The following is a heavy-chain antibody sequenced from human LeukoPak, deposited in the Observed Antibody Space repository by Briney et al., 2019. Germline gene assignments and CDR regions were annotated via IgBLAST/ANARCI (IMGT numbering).Heavy chain of an antibody. CDR1: GFTFSSSA. Sequence: PGGSLRLSCAASGFTFSSSAMRWVRQASGKGLEWVGRIRSEANSYTTAYAASVKATFAITRNDSKITEYIQMNSLKTADTSVDYCTPVYDDSSGYWRYWGEGTLVTVSS. V-gene: IGHV3-73*01. CDR3: TPVYDDSSGYWRY. D-gene: IGHD3-22*01. J-gene: IGHJ4*02. CDR2: IRSEANSYTT.